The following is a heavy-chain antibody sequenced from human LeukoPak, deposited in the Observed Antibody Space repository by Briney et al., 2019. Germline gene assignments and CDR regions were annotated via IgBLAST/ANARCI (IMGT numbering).Heavy chain of an antibody. Sequence: GASLQIFCKGSGYSFTTYWIGWVRQMPGKGLEWMGIIYPGDSNSRYSPSFEGQVTISADKSMSTAYLQWSSLKASDTAMYYCARQPGGVYGMDVWGQGTTVTV. CDR3: ARQPGGVYGMDV. V-gene: IGHV5-51*01. CDR2: IYPGDSNS. CDR1: GYSFTTYW. D-gene: IGHD3-3*01. J-gene: IGHJ6*02.